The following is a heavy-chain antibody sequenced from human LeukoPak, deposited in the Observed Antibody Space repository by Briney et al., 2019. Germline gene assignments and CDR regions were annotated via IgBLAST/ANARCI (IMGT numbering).Heavy chain of an antibody. CDR2: IYYSGST. D-gene: IGHD2/OR15-2a*01. CDR1: GGSIRSSSYY. Sequence: PSETLSLTCTVSGGSIRSSSYYWGWIRQPPGKGLEWIGSIYYSGSTNYNPSLKSRVTISVDTSKNQFSLKLSSVTAADTAVYYCSMSNYYYYYMDVWGKGTTVTVSS. J-gene: IGHJ6*03. CDR3: SMSNYYYYYMDV. V-gene: IGHV4-39*07.